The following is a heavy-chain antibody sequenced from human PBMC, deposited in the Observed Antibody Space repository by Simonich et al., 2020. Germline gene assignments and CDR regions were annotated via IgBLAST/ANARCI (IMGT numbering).Heavy chain of an antibody. D-gene: IGHD3-16*01. J-gene: IGHJ3*02. CDR3: ARPLGIVWAFDI. CDR2: INHSGRN. V-gene: IGHV4-34*01. Sequence: QVQLQQWGAGLLKPSETLSLTCAFYGGSFSGYYWSWIRQPPGRGLEWIGEINHSGRNNYNPSLKGRVTISVDTSKNQFSLKLSSVTAADTAVYYCARPLGIVWAFDIWGQGTMVTVSS. CDR1: GGSFSGYY.